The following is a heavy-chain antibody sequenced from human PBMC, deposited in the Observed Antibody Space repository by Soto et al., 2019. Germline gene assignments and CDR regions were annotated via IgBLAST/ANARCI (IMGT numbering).Heavy chain of an antibody. CDR3: ARDIEAVADHNWFDP. CDR2: INPSGGST. V-gene: IGHV1-46*01. CDR1: GYTFTSYY. J-gene: IGHJ5*02. Sequence: QVQLVQSGAEVKKPGASVKVSCKASGYTFTSYYMHWVRQAPGQGLEWMGIINPSGGSTSYAQKFQGRVTMTRDTSTSTVYMELSSLRSEDTAVYYCARDIEAVADHNWFDPWGQGTLVTVSS. D-gene: IGHD6-19*01.